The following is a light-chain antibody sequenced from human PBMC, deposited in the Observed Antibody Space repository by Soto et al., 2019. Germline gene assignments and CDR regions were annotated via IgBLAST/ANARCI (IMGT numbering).Light chain of an antibody. V-gene: IGKV1-5*03. CDR2: ATS. CDR3: QQYNTWWT. CDR1: QSIGGW. J-gene: IGKJ1*01. Sequence: DLQMTQSPSTLSASVGDRVTITCRASQSIGGWLAWYQQKAGKAPKVLIYATSTLQSGVPSRFSGSGSGTQFTLTISSLQPDASATYYCQQYNTWWTFGQGTKVEVK.